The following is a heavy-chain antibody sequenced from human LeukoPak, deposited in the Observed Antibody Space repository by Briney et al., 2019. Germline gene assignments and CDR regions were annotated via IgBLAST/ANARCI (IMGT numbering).Heavy chain of an antibody. D-gene: IGHD4-11*01. J-gene: IGHJ4*02. CDR2: ISYDGSNT. CDR3: AKVGLTVTTILDYFDY. Sequence: GGSLRLSCAASGFTFSSYGMHWVRQAPGKGLEWVALISYDGSNTYYADSVKGRFTISRDNSKNTLYLQMNSLRAEDTAVFYCAKVGLTVTTILDYFDYWGQGTLVTVSS. V-gene: IGHV3-30*18. CDR1: GFTFSSYG.